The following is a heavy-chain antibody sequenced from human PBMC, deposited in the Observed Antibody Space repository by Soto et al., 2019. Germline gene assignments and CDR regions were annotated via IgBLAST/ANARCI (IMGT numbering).Heavy chain of an antibody. J-gene: IGHJ6*02. V-gene: IGHV1-69*06. CDR2: IIPIFGTA. D-gene: IGHD2-15*01. CDR1: GGTFSSYA. Sequence: PGASVKVSCKASGGTFSSYAISLVRQAPGQGLEWMGGIIPIFGTANYAQKFQGRVTITADKSTSTAYMELSSLRSEDTAVYYCARVLVAATRYYGMDVWGQGTTVTVSS. CDR3: ARVLVAATRYYGMDV.